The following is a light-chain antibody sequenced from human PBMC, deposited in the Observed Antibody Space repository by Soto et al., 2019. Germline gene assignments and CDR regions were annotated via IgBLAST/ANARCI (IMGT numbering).Light chain of an antibody. CDR3: SSYTSSSTPYV. J-gene: IGLJ1*01. CDR1: SSDIGGYNY. Sequence: QSALTQPPSASGSPGQSVTISCTGTSSDIGGYNYVSWYQQHPGKAPKLMIYDVNKRPSGVPDRFSGSKSGNTASLTVSGLQAEDEADYYCSSYTSSSTPYVFGTGTKLTVL. V-gene: IGLV2-8*01. CDR2: DVN.